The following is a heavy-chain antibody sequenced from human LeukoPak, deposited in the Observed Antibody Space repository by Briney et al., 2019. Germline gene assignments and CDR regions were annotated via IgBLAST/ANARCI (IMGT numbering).Heavy chain of an antibody. D-gene: IGHD6-19*01. Sequence: PGGSLRPSCAAFEFTLSTYWMTWVRQAPGKGLEWVANIKQDGSEKYYVDSVKGRFTFVRENAKNSLYLEMNSLRDEDTAVYYCVVGSGWFLQYWGQGTLVSVSS. V-gene: IGHV3-7*01. CDR2: IKQDGSEK. CDR1: EFTLSTYW. CDR3: VVGSGWFLQY. J-gene: IGHJ1*01.